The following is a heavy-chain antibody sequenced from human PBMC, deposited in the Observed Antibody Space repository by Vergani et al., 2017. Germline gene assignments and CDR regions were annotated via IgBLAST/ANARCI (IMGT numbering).Heavy chain of an antibody. CDR3: ARDTVTGSRYFDY. D-gene: IGHD6-19*01. CDR2: IRDDGSNT. CDR1: VFTFSNYG. Sequence: QVQLVESGGGVFQPGGSLRLSCGASVFTFSNYGMHCVRQAPDKGLEWVTFIRDDGSNTYYADSVKGRFTIARDNSKNTLFLQMNSLRPEETAVYYSARDTVTGSRYFDYWGQGTLVAVSS. J-gene: IGHJ4*02. V-gene: IGHV3-30*02.